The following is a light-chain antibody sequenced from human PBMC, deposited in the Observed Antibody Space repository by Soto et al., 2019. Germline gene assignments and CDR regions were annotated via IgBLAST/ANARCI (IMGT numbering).Light chain of an antibody. CDR1: QSVLYSSNNKNY. Sequence: DIVMTQSPDSLAVSLGERATINCKSSQSVLYSSNNKNYLAWYQQKPGQPPKLLIYWASTRESGVPDRFSGSGSGTDFTLTISSLQAEDVAVYYCQQYYSTPRTFGQGTKGKSN. CDR3: QQYYSTPRT. CDR2: WAS. J-gene: IGKJ1*01. V-gene: IGKV4-1*01.